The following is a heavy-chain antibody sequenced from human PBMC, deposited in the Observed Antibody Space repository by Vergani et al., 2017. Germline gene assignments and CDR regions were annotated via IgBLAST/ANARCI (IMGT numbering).Heavy chain of an antibody. CDR1: GFTFSSYA. V-gene: IGHV3-23*01. D-gene: IGHD5-12*01. J-gene: IGHJ6*02. CDR3: AKSNPRNSGYDYLYYYHSMDV. Sequence: EVQLLESGGGLVQPGGSLRLSCAASGFTFSSYAMNWVRQAPGKGLEWVSGISGSGGSTYYAGSVKGRFTISRASSKNTLYLQMNSLSAGDTAVYYCAKSNPRNSGYDYLYYYHSMDVWGQGTTVTVSS. CDR2: ISGSGGST.